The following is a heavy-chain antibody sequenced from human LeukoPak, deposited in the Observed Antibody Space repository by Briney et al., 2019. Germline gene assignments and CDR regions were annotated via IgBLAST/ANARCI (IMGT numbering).Heavy chain of an antibody. CDR3: ARGRYDITMIVVVMTSVSYYLDV. V-gene: IGHV4-34*01. J-gene: IGHJ6*03. Sequence: SETLSLTCAVYGGSFSGYHWTWIRQSPGKGLEWIGDINLSGSTYYNPSLKSRLTISVDTSKNQFSLKLRSVTAADTAVYYCARGRYDITMIVVVMTSVSYYLDVWGKGTTVTVS. CDR2: INLSGST. CDR1: GGSFSGYH. D-gene: IGHD3-22*01.